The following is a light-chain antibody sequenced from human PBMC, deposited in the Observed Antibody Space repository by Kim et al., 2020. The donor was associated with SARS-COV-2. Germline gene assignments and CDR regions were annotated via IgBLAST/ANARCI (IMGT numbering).Light chain of an antibody. CDR3: QSYDSSLSGV. Sequence: GQRVTISCTGISSNIGAGYDVHWYQQLPGTAPKLLIYGNSNRPSGVPDRFSGSKSGTSASLAITGLQAEDEADYYCQSYDSSLSGVFGGGTQLTVL. V-gene: IGLV1-40*01. J-gene: IGLJ2*01. CDR2: GNS. CDR1: SSNIGAGYD.